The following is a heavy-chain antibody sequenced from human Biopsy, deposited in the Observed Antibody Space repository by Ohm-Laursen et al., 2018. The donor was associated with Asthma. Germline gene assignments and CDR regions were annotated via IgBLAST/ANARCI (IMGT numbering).Heavy chain of an antibody. CDR3: ARVKDGYNFDY. V-gene: IGHV4-30-2*01. D-gene: IGHD5-24*01. CDR1: GGSISSGGYS. J-gene: IGHJ4*02. Sequence: TLSLTRAVSGGSISSGGYSWSWIRQPPGKGLEWIGNIYHSGSIYYNPSLKSRFTISVDRSKNQFSLKLSSVTAADTAVYYCARVKDGYNFDYWGRGTLVTVSS. CDR2: IYHSGSI.